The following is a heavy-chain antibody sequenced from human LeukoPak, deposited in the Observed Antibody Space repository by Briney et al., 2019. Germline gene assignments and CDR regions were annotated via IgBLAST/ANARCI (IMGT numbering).Heavy chain of an antibody. CDR2: ISSSSSYI. CDR1: GFTFSSFS. V-gene: IGHV3-21*01. Sequence: GGSLRLSCAASGFTFSSFSMNWVRQAPGKGLEWVSSISSSSSYIYYADSVKGRFTISRDNAKNSLYLQMNSLRAEDTAVYYCARSLMTTVFDYWGQGTLVTVSS. J-gene: IGHJ4*02. CDR3: ARSLMTTVFDY. D-gene: IGHD4-17*01.